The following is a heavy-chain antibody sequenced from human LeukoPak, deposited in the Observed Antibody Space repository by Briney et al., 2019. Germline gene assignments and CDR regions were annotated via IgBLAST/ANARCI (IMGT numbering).Heavy chain of an antibody. J-gene: IGHJ6*02. V-gene: IGHV4-61*02. CDR2: IYTSGST. D-gene: IGHD6-19*01. Sequence: PSETLSLTCTVSGGSISSGSYYWSWIRQPAGKGLEWIGRIYTSGSTNYDPSLKSRVTISVDTSKNQFSLKLSSVTAADTAVYYCARELNTPGYSSGWYSYYGMDVWGQGTTVTVSS. CDR3: ARELNTPGYSSGWYSYYGMDV. CDR1: GGSISSGSYY.